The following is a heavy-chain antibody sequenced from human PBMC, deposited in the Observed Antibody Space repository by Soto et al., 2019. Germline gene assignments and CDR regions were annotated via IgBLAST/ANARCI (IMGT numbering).Heavy chain of an antibody. Sequence: PGGSLRLSCAGSGFTFDEYGMSWVRQAPGKGLEWVSGINWNGGSTGYADSVKGRFTISRDNAKNSLYLQMNSLRAEDTALYPCARDWGRAVLSFMDVWGKGTTVTVSS. CDR2: INWNGGST. J-gene: IGHJ6*03. CDR1: GFTFDEYG. CDR3: ARDWGRAVLSFMDV. V-gene: IGHV3-20*01. D-gene: IGHD3-10*01.